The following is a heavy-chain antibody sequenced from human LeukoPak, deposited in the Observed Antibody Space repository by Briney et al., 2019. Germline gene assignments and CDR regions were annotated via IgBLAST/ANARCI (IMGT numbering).Heavy chain of an antibody. D-gene: IGHD2-15*01. Sequence: SETLSLTCTVSGGSISSYYWSWIRQPPGKGLEWMGYIYYSGSTTYNPSLRSRVTISIDTSKTQFSLKLSSLTAADTAVYYCARDRNAAWQFDHWGQGTLVTVSS. CDR3: ARDRNAAWQFDH. V-gene: IGHV4-59*01. CDR2: IYYSGST. CDR1: GGSISSYY. J-gene: IGHJ4*02.